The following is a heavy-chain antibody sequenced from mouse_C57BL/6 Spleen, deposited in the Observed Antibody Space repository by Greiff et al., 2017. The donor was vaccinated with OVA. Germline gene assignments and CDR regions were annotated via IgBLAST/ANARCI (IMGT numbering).Heavy chain of an antibody. D-gene: IGHD2-10*02. V-gene: IGHV5-4*01. CDR1: GFTFSSYA. CDR3: ARESSIVTGFAY. J-gene: IGHJ3*01. CDR2: ISAGGSYT. Sequence: EVMLVESGGGLVKPGGSLKLSCAASGFTFSSYAMSWVRQTPEKRLEWVATISAGGSYTYYPDNVKGRYTISRDNAKNNLYLQLSHLKSEDTAMYYCARESSIVTGFAYWGQGTLVTVSA.